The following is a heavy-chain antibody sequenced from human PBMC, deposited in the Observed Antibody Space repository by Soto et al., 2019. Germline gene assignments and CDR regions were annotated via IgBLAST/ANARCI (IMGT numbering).Heavy chain of an antibody. Sequence: SVKVSFKASGGTLSSYAISWGRQAPGQGLEWMGGIIPIFGTANYAQKFQGRVTITADESTSTAYMELSSLRSEDTPVYYCARDREPYNWSRNWFDPWGQGTLVTVSS. J-gene: IGHJ5*02. D-gene: IGHD1-20*01. CDR3: ARDREPYNWSRNWFDP. V-gene: IGHV1-69*13. CDR2: IIPIFGTA. CDR1: GGTLSSYA.